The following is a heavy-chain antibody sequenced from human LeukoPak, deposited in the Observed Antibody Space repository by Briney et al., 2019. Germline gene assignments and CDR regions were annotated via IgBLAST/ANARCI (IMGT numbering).Heavy chain of an antibody. V-gene: IGHV4-4*07. Sequence: SETLSLTCTVTGDSISSSYWGWIRQPAGKGLERIGRIHTSGSSFYSPSLRSRATMSVDTSTNQFSLKLSSVTAADTAMYYCARVRLGRGLDYWGQGTRVTVSS. D-gene: IGHD6-19*01. CDR3: ARVRLGRGLDY. J-gene: IGHJ4*02. CDR2: IHTSGSS. CDR1: GDSISSSY.